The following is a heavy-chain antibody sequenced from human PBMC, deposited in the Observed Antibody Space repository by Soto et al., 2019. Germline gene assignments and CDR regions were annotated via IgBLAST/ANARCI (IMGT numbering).Heavy chain of an antibody. J-gene: IGHJ5*02. V-gene: IGHV3-23*01. CDR3: AKGLDYCSGGSCPNA. D-gene: IGHD2-15*01. Sequence: GESLKISCAASGFTFSSYAMSWVRQAPGKGLEWVSAISGSGGSTYYADSVKGRFTISRDNSKNTLYLQMNSLRAEDTAVYYCAKGLDYCSGGSCPNAWGQGTLVTVSS. CDR1: GFTFSSYA. CDR2: ISGSGGST.